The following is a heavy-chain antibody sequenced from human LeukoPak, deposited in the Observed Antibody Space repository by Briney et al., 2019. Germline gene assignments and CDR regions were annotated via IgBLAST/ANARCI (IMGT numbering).Heavy chain of an antibody. D-gene: IGHD2-2*01. V-gene: IGHV3-48*02. J-gene: IGHJ4*02. CDR3: VRDHAFSFDY. Sequence: GGSLRLSCAASGFTFSDYSMNWVRQAPGKGLEWVAYIGGSGDALYYADSVKGRFTISRDNAKTSLYLQMNSLRDEDTAVFYCVRDHAFSFDYWGQGTLVTVSS. CDR2: IGGSGDAL. CDR1: GFTFSDYS.